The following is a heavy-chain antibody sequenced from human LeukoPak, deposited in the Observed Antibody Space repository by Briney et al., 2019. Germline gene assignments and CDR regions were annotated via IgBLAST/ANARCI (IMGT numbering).Heavy chain of an antibody. Sequence: ASVKVSCEAYGYTFTDYYIHWVRQAPGQGLEWMGWISAYNGNTNYAQKLQGRVTMTTDTSTSTAYMELRSLRSDDTAVYYCARVGIVGATRLGFDYWGQGTLVTVSS. CDR2: ISAYNGNT. CDR3: ARVGIVGATRLGFDY. V-gene: IGHV1-18*04. CDR1: GYTFTDYY. J-gene: IGHJ4*02. D-gene: IGHD1-26*01.